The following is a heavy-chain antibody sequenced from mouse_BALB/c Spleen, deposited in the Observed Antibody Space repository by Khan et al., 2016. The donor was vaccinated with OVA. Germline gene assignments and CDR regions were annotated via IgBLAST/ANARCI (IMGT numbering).Heavy chain of an antibody. D-gene: IGHD1-2*01. CDR3: ARTARIKY. CDR2: ISYSGST. Sequence: VQLKESGPGLVKPSQSLSLTCTVTGYSITSGYGWTWIRQFPGTKLEWMGYISYSGSTNYNPSLKSRISITRDTSKNQFFLQLNSVTTEDTATYYCARTARIKYWGQGTTLTVSS. CDR1: GYSITSGYG. V-gene: IGHV3-2*02. J-gene: IGHJ2*01.